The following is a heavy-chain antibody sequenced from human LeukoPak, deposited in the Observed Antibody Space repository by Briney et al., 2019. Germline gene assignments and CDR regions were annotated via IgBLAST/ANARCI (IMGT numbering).Heavy chain of an antibody. CDR2: FDPEDGET. Sequence: ASVKVSCKVSGYTLTELSMHWVRQAPGKGLEWMGGFDPEDGETIYAQKFQDRVTMTEDTSTDTAYMELSSLRSEDTAVCYCATPVAGKNDAYDICGQGTMVTVSS. CDR3: ATPVAGKNDAYDI. J-gene: IGHJ3*02. D-gene: IGHD6-19*01. V-gene: IGHV1-24*01. CDR1: GYTLTELS.